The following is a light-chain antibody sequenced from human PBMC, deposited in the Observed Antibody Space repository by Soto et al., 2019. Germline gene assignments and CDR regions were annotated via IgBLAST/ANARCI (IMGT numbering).Light chain of an antibody. CDR3: ASWDDRLGAVI. V-gene: IGLV1-47*02. J-gene: IGLJ2*01. CDR2: SNN. Sequence: QSVLTQRPSASGTPGQKVFISCSGSSSNIGGTNYAYWYQQLPGAAPKLLMHSNNLRPSGVPERISGSKFGTAASLAISGLRSEDEAVYYCASWDDRLGAVIFGGGTKVTVL. CDR1: SSNIGGTNY.